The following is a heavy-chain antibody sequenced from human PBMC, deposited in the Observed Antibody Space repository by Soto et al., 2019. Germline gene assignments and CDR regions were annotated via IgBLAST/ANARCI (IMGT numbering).Heavy chain of an antibody. J-gene: IGHJ4*02. D-gene: IGHD6-19*01. CDR2: ISGSGGTT. CDR3: AQVINSGWYLAY. CDR1: GFTFSDYA. Sequence: EVQLLESGGGLVHPGESLRLSCAASGFTFSDYAMSWVRQAPGKGLEWVSAISGSGGTTYYADSVKGRFTISRDNSKNPMYLQVNSLRAEDTAIYYCAQVINSGWYLAYWGQGTLVTVSS. V-gene: IGHV3-23*01.